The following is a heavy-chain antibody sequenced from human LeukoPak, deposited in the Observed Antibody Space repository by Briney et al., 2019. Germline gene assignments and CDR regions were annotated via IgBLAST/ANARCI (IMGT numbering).Heavy chain of an antibody. CDR3: AKVDSSSWGIPDY. CDR2: ISSSGSAM. J-gene: IGHJ4*02. Sequence: GGSLRLSCAASGFTFSDYYMSWIRQAPGKGLEWISYISSSGSAMYYSDSVKGRFTISRDNAKNSLYLQMNSLRDEDTGVFYCAKVDSSSWGIPDYWGQGTQVTVSS. D-gene: IGHD3-22*01. CDR1: GFTFSDYY. V-gene: IGHV3-11*04.